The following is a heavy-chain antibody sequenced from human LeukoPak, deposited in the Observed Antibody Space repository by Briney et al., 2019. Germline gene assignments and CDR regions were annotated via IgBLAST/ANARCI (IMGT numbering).Heavy chain of an antibody. CDR1: GLSLTTYGVG. Sequence: SGPTLVNPNQTLRLTCTISGLSLTTYGVGVGWLRQPQGKALEWLVFIYWDDDNRFSPSLKNRLTATKDTSRNQVVLTMTNIDPGTPVRYYFAQRPTRHTNGWNAGFFDYWGQGILVTVSS. D-gene: IGHD1-1*01. CDR2: IYWDDDN. V-gene: IGHV2-5*02. CDR3: AQRPTRHTNGWNAGFFDY. J-gene: IGHJ4*02.